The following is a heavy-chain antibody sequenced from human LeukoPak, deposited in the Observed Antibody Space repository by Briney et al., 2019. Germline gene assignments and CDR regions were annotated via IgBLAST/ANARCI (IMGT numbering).Heavy chain of an antibody. Sequence: GGSLRLSCAASGFTFSSYTMNWVRQAPGKGLEWVSSISSSGGSTYYTDSVKGRFTISRDNAKNSLYLQMNSLRAEDTAVYYCAKTASSSWYNWFDPWGQGTLVTVSS. CDR2: ISSSGGST. D-gene: IGHD6-13*01. V-gene: IGHV3-21*04. CDR1: GFTFSSYT. CDR3: AKTASSSWYNWFDP. J-gene: IGHJ5*02.